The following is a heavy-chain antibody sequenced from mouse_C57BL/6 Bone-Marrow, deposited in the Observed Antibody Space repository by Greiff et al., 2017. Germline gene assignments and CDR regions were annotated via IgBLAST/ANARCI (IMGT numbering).Heavy chain of an antibody. Sequence: VQLQQPGAELVRPGSSVKLSCKASGYTFTSYWMHWVKQRPIQGLEWIGNIGPSDSETHYNQKFKDKATLTVDKSSSTAYMQLSSLTSEDSAVYYCARGGYGYDYWYFDVWGTGTTVTVSS. CDR1: GYTFTSYW. D-gene: IGHD2-2*01. CDR3: ARGGYGYDYWYFDV. V-gene: IGHV1-52*01. CDR2: IGPSDSET. J-gene: IGHJ1*03.